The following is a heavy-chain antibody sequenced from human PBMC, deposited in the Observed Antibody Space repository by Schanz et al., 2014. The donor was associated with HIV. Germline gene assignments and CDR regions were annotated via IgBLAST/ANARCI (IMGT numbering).Heavy chain of an antibody. D-gene: IGHD1-1*01. J-gene: IGHJ4*02. V-gene: IGHV4-34*02. CDR3: ASLHVESTGTTFGY. Sequence: QVQLQQWGAGLLKPSETLSLTCAVYGGPFSHAYWSWIRQPPGMGLEWLGEITHAGTSNYNPSLRRRVSMSVDTSKKQSALRLNSVTAADTGIYYCASLHVESTGTTFGYWSPGALVTVSS. CDR1: GGPFSHAY. CDR2: ITHAGTS.